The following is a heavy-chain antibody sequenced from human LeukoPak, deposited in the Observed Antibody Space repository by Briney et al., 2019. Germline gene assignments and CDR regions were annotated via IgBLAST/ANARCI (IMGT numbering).Heavy chain of an antibody. CDR3: ARGSRHTNMAAFDY. J-gene: IGHJ4*02. D-gene: IGHD5-18*01. CDR1: GFTFSDYY. CDR2: ISSSGSAI. Sequence: PGGSLRLSCAASGFTFSDYYMSWIRQAPGKGLEWVSYISSSGSAIYYADSVEGRFTISRDNAKNSLFLLMNSLRADDTAVYYCARGSRHTNMAAFDYWGQGTLVTVSS. V-gene: IGHV3-11*01.